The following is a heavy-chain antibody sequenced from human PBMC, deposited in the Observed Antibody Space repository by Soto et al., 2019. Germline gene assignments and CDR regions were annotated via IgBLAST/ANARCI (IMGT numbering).Heavy chain of an antibody. D-gene: IGHD5-12*01. CDR3: AKDGGYDFPDTYYYGMDV. J-gene: IGHJ6*02. Sequence: PGGSLRLSCAASGFTFSSYAMSWVRQAPGKGLEWVSAISGSGGSTYYADSVKGRFTISRDNSKNTLYLQMNSLRAEDTAVYYCAKDGGYDFPDTYYYGMDVWGQGTTVTVSS. CDR1: GFTFSSYA. V-gene: IGHV3-23*01. CDR2: ISGSGGST.